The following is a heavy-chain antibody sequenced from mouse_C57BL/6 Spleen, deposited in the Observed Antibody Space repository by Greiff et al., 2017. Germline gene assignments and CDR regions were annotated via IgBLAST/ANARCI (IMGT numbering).Heavy chain of an antibody. D-gene: IGHD1-1*01. CDR2: IYPGDGDT. CDR3: AGCPFITTVVATDAMEY. J-gene: IGHJ4*01. V-gene: IGHV1-82*01. Sequence: VMLVESGPELVKPGASVKISCKASGYAFSSSWMNWVKQRPGQGLEWIGRIYPGDGDTNYNGKFKGKATLTADKSSSTAYMQLSSLTSEDSAVYCCAGCPFITTVVATDAMEYWGQGTSVTVSS. CDR1: GYAFSSSW.